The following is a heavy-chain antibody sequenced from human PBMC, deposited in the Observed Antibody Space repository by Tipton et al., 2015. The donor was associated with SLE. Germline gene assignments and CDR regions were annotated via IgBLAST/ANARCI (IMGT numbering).Heavy chain of an antibody. V-gene: IGHV4-59*12. CDR3: ARGLSSLVGFYYYYYMDV. J-gene: IGHJ6*03. CDR2: IDYSGST. Sequence: TLSLTCSVSDGSISDSYWSWIRQPPGKGLEWIGDIDYSGSTNYNPSLNSRVTISVDTSKNQFSLKLSSVTAADTAVYYCARGLSSLVGFYYYYYMDVWGKGTTVTVSS. D-gene: IGHD2-8*02. CDR1: DGSISDSY.